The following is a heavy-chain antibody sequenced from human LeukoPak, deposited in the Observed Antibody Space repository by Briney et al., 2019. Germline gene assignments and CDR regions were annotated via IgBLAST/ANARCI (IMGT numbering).Heavy chain of an antibody. D-gene: IGHD6-13*01. CDR2: IQQDGSEK. Sequence: ETLSLTCAVYGGSFSGYYWSWIRQPPEKGLEWVANIQQDGSEKYYVDSVKGRFTISRDNAKNSLYLQMNSLRVEDTAVYYCARVVGCSSCMDYWGQGTLVTVSS. J-gene: IGHJ4*02. CDR3: ARVVGCSSCMDY. V-gene: IGHV3-7*01. CDR1: GGSFSGYY.